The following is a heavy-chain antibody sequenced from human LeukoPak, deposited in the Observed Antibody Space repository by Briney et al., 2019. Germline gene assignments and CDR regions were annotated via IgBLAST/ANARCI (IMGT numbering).Heavy chain of an antibody. Sequence: GGSLRLSCAASGFTFSSYSMNWVRQAPGKGLEWVSSISSSSSYIYYADSVKGRFTISRDDSKNSLYLQMNSLRAEDTAVYYCARDRGSYYDYWGQGTLVTVSS. CDR1: GFTFSSYS. CDR2: ISSSSSYI. CDR3: ARDRGSYYDY. D-gene: IGHD1-26*01. J-gene: IGHJ4*02. V-gene: IGHV3-21*01.